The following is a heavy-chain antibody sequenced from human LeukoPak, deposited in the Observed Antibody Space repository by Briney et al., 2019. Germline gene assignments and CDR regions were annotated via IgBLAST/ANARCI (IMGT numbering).Heavy chain of an antibody. CDR3: ARDPHPRTHQSNDAFDI. V-gene: IGHV1-46*01. Sequence: EASVKVSCKASGYTFTSYYMHWVRQAPGQGLEWMGIINPSGGSTSYAQKFQGRVTMTRDTSTSTVYVELSSLRSEDTAVYYCARDPHPRTHQSNDAFDIWGQGTMVTVSS. D-gene: IGHD2-2*01. J-gene: IGHJ3*02. CDR2: INPSGGST. CDR1: GYTFTSYY.